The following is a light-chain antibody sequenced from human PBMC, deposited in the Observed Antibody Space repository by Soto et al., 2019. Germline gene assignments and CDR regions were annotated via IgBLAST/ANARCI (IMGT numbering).Light chain of an antibody. CDR1: QSVSNY. CDR2: DAS. J-gene: IGKJ5*01. Sequence: EVVLTQSPATLSLSPGERVTLSCRASQSVSNYLAWYQQKPGQAPRLLIYDASNRATGIPAMFSGSGSGTDFTLTISSLEPEDFAIYYCQQRDYWQVTFGQGTRLEIK. V-gene: IGKV3-11*01. CDR3: QQRDYWQVT.